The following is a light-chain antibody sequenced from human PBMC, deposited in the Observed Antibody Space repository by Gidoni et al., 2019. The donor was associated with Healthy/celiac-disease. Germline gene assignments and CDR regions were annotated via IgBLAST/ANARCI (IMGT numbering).Light chain of an antibody. CDR1: QSISSY. J-gene: IGKJ5*01. Sequence: DIQIDQSLSSLSASVGDRVTITCRASQSISSYLNWYQQKPGKAPKLLIYAASSLQSGVTSRFSGSGSGTDFTLTISSLQPEDFATYYCQQSYSTPITFGQGTRLEIK. V-gene: IGKV1-39*01. CDR2: AAS. CDR3: QQSYSTPIT.